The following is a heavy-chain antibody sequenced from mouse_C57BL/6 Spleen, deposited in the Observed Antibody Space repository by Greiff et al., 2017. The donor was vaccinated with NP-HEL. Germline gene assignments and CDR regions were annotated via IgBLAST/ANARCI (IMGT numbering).Heavy chain of an antibody. V-gene: IGHV14-4*01. CDR1: GFNIKDDY. CDR2: IDPENGDT. Sequence: EVQLQQSGAELVRPGASVKLSCTASGFNIKDDYMHWVKQRPEQGLEWMGWIDPENGDTEYASKFQGKATITADTSSNTAYLQRSSLTSEDTAVYYCTTGPRDYFDYWGQGTTLTVSS. J-gene: IGHJ2*01. CDR3: TTGPRDYFDY.